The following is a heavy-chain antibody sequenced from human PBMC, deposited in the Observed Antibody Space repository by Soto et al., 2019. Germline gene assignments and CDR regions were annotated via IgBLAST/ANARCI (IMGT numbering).Heavy chain of an antibody. CDR3: ARVLYGFSYGNCDY. D-gene: IGHD1-1*01. CDR1: GFIFSDHG. V-gene: IGHV3-23*01. J-gene: IGHJ4*02. CDR2: IDEDGSTT. Sequence: VGSLRLSCAVSGFIFSDHGMNWVRQAPGKGLEWVSSIDEDGSTTHYADSVKGRFTISRDNSKNTLYLQMDSLRAEDTALYYCARVLYGFSYGNCDYWGQGTLVTVSS.